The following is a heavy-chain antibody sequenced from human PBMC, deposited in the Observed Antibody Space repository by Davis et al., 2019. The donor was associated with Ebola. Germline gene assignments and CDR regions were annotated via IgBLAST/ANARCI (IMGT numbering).Heavy chain of an antibody. CDR2: LNHSGST. CDR3: ASLPLV. J-gene: IGHJ6*02. Sequence: GSLRLSCAASGFTFSSYAMNWIRQPPGKGLEWIGELNHSGSTNYNPSLKSRVTISVDTSKNQFSLKLSSVTAADTAVYYCASLPLVWGQGTTVTVSS. CDR1: GFTFSSYA. V-gene: IGHV4-34*01.